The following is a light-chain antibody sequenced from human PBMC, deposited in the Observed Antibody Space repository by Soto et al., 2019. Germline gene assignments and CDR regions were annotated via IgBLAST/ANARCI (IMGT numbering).Light chain of an antibody. J-gene: IGKJ5*01. CDR2: DAS. CDR3: QPRSFLIT. Sequence: IVLKMSPGALSLSPEERATLSCRASQSVSSSFLAWYQQKPGQAPRLLIYDASHRATGIPVRFSGSGSESDFTLTIISLEPEDFAVYYCQPRSFLITFGQGTRLEIK. CDR1: QSVSSSF. V-gene: IGKV3D-20*02.